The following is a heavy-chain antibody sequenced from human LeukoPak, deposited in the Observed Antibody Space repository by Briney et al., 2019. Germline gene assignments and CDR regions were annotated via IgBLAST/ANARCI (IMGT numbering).Heavy chain of an antibody. J-gene: IGHJ5*02. D-gene: IGHD5-18*01. CDR1: DGSISSYS. Sequence: PSETLSLTCTVSDGSISSYSWSWIRQPPGKGLEWIGYIYHSGSTYYNPSLKSRVTISVDRSKNQFSLKLSSVTAADTAVYYCARGRYSRFDPWGQGTLVTVSS. V-gene: IGHV4-30-2*01. CDR2: IYHSGST. CDR3: ARGRYSRFDP.